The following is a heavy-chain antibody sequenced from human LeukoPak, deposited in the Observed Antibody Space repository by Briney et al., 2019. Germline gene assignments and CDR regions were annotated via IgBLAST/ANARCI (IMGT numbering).Heavy chain of an antibody. CDR1: GGSISSGGYY. J-gene: IGHJ4*02. V-gene: IGHV4-31*03. CDR2: IYYSGST. CDR3: ARGIVEMATKAKRGFDY. Sequence: PSETLSLTCTVSGGSISSGGYYWSWIRQHPGKGLEWIGYIYYSGSTYYNPSLKSRVTISVDTSKNQFPLKLSSVTAADTAVYYCARGIVEMATKAKRGFDYWGQGTLVTVSS. D-gene: IGHD5-24*01.